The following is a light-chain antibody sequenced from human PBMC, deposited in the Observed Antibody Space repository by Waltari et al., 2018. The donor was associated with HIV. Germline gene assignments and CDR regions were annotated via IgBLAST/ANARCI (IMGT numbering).Light chain of an antibody. Sequence: QSVLTHPPSASGTPGQRVTISCSGSSSNIGSNYVYWYQQLQGTTPKLLIYRNKPRPSWVPDRFSVSKSGTSASLAISGLRSEDEADYYCAAWDDSLSGWVFGGGTKLTVL. CDR1: SSNIGSNY. CDR2: RNK. J-gene: IGLJ3*02. V-gene: IGLV1-47*01. CDR3: AAWDDSLSGWV.